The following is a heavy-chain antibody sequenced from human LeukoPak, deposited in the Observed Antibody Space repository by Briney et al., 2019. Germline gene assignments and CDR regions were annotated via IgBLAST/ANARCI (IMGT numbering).Heavy chain of an antibody. J-gene: IGHJ4*02. Sequence: SETLSLTCAVYGGSFSGYYWSWIRQPPGKGLEWIGYIYYSGSTNYNPSLKSRVTISVDTSKNQFSLKLSSVTAADTAVYYCAREDNCSGGTCPIDYWGQGILVTVSS. CDR3: AREDNCSGGTCPIDY. V-gene: IGHV4-59*01. CDR1: GGSFSGYY. D-gene: IGHD2-15*01. CDR2: IYYSGST.